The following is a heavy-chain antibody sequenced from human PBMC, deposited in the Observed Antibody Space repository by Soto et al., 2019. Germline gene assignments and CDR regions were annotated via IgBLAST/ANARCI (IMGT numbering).Heavy chain of an antibody. CDR1: GGTFSSYA. D-gene: IGHD5-12*01. CDR2: IIPIFGTA. V-gene: IGHV1-69*13. CDR3: ARDRSGDGYTSDY. Sequence: ASVKVSCKASGGTFSSYAISWVRQAPGQGLEWMGGIIPIFGTANYAQKFQGRVTITADESTSRAYMELSSLRSEDTAVYYCARDRSGDGYTSDYWAQGTLVTVSS. J-gene: IGHJ4*02.